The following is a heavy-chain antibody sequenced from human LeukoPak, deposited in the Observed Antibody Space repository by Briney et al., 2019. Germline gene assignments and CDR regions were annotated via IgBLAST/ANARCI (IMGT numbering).Heavy chain of an antibody. CDR2: ISYDGSNK. D-gene: IGHD2-15*01. J-gene: IGHJ4*02. CDR3: ARRMTNIDY. CDR1: GFTFSSYA. Sequence: GGSLRLSCAASGFTFSSYAMHWVRQAPGKGLEWVAVISYDGSNKYYADSVKGRFTISRDNSKNTLYLQMNSLRAEDTAVYYCARRMTNIDYWGQGTLATVSS. V-gene: IGHV3-30-3*01.